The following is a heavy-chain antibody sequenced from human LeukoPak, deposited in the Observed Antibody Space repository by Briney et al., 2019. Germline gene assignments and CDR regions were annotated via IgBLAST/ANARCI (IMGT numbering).Heavy chain of an antibody. Sequence: SETLSLTCAVYGGSFIGYYWSWIRQPPGKGLEWIGEINHSGSTNYNPSLKSRVTISVDTSRNQFSLKLSSVTAADTAVYYCARGRGNYVTTLDYWGQGTLVTVSS. CDR2: INHSGST. CDR3: ARGRGNYVTTLDY. J-gene: IGHJ4*02. D-gene: IGHD4-11*01. V-gene: IGHV4-34*01. CDR1: GGSFIGYY.